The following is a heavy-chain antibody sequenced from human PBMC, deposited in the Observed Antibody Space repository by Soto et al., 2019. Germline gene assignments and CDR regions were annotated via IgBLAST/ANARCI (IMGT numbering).Heavy chain of an antibody. D-gene: IGHD3-9*01. CDR3: ARSGSDYDILTGYPRAAYYYYYGMDV. J-gene: IGHJ6*02. CDR2: INPNSGGT. V-gene: IGHV1-2*04. Sequence: ASVKVCCKASGYTFTGYYMHWVRQAPGQGLEWMGWINPNSGGTNYAQKFQGWVTMTRDTSISTAYMELSRLRSDDTAVYYCARSGSDYDILTGYPRAAYYYYYGMDVWGQGTTVTVSS. CDR1: GYTFTGYY.